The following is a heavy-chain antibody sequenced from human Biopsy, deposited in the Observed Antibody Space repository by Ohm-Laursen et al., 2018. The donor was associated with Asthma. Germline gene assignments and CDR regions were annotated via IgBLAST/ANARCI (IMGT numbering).Heavy chain of an antibody. CDR2: INAGNGNT. CDR3: ARTLAAADSYDY. V-gene: IGHV1-3*01. CDR1: GDTFINYA. D-gene: IGHD6-19*01. J-gene: IGHJ4*02. Sequence: ASVKVSCKASGDTFINYAIHWVRQAPGQRLEWMGWINAGNGNTKYSQKFQGRVTITRDTSASTAYMDLSSLRSEDTAVYYCARTLAAADSYDYWGQGTLVTVSS.